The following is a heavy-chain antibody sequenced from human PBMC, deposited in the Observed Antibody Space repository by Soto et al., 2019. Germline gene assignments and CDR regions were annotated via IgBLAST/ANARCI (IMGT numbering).Heavy chain of an antibody. Sequence: QVQLVESGGGLVKPGGSLRLSCAASGFTFSDYYMSWIRQAPGKGLEWVSYISTSSSYTNYADSVKGRFTISRDNAKNSLYLQMTSLRAEATAVYYCASGYSSGWYPGKYYFDYWGQGTLVTVSS. CDR1: GFTFSDYY. CDR2: ISTSSSYT. D-gene: IGHD6-19*01. J-gene: IGHJ4*02. V-gene: IGHV3-11*06. CDR3: ASGYSSGWYPGKYYFDY.